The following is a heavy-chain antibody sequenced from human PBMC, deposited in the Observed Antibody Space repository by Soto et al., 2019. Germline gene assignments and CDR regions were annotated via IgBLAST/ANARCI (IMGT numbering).Heavy chain of an antibody. CDR3: ASPELDCTNGVCYL. CDR1: GGSFSGYY. V-gene: IGHV4-34*01. D-gene: IGHD2-8*01. Sequence: PSETLSLTCAVYGGSFSGYYWSWIRQPPGKGLEWIGEINHSGSTNYNPSLKSRATISVDTSKNQFSLKLSSVTAADTAVYYCASPELDCTNGVCYLWGQGTLVTVSS. CDR2: INHSGST. J-gene: IGHJ4*02.